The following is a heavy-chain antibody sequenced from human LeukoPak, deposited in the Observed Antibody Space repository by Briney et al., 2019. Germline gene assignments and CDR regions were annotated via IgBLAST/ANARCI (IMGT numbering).Heavy chain of an antibody. Sequence: GGSLRLSCAVSGFTVNTNYMSWVCQSPGKGLEWVSILYSGGSTYYADSVKGRFTISRDDSKNTVYLQMNSLRAEDTAVYYCARVYDYWGQGTLVTVSS. V-gene: IGHV3-53*01. CDR2: LYSGGST. CDR1: GFTVNTNY. CDR3: ARVYDY. J-gene: IGHJ4*02.